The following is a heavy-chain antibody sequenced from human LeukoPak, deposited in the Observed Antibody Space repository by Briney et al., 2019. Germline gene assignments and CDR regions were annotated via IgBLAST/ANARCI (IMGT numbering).Heavy chain of an antibody. CDR1: GGSISSGGYY. D-gene: IGHD5-18*01. CDR2: IYYSGST. V-gene: IGHV4-31*03. CDR3: ARASSARGAYFDY. J-gene: IGHJ4*02. Sequence: SETLSLTCTVSGGSISSGGYYWSWIRQHPGKGLEWIGYIYYSGSTYYNPSLKSRVTMSVDTSKNQFSLKLSSVTAADTAVYYCARASSARGAYFDYWGQGTLVTVSS.